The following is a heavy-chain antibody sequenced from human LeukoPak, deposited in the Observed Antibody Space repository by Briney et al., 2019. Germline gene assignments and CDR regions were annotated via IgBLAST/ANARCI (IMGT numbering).Heavy chain of an antibody. CDR2: IIPILGIA. Sequence: GASVKVSCKASGGTFSSYAISWVRQAPGQGLEWMGRIIPILGIANYAQKFQGRVTITADKSTSTAYMELSSLRSEDTAVYYCATEWYSSGWYRDDYWGQGTLVTVSS. D-gene: IGHD6-19*01. CDR3: ATEWYSSGWYRDDY. V-gene: IGHV1-69*04. J-gene: IGHJ4*02. CDR1: GGTFSSYA.